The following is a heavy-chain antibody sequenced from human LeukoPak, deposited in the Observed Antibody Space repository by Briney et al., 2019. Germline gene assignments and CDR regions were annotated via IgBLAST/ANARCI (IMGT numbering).Heavy chain of an antibody. D-gene: IGHD3-9*01. CDR1: GYTFTSYD. V-gene: IGHV1-8*01. CDR2: MNPNSGNT. CDR3: ARVIRGFDWLLVEPPGPYYFDY. Sequence: ASVKVSCKASGYTFTSYDINWVRQATGQGLEWMGWMNPNSGNTGYAQKFQGRVTMTRNTSISTAYMELSSLRSEDTAVYYCARVIRGFDWLLVEPPGPYYFDYWGQGTLVTVSS. J-gene: IGHJ4*02.